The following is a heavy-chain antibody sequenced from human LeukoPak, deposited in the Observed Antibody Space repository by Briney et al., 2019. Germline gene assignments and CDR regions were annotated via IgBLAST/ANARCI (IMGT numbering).Heavy chain of an antibody. D-gene: IGHD1-26*01. CDR3: ARDNRRGAYSGYFDY. Sequence: SETLSLTCTVSGGSISSYYWSWIRQPPGKGLEWIGYIYYSGSTNYNPSLKSRVTISVDTSKNQFSLQLSSVTAADTAVYYCARDNRRGAYSGYFDYWGQGTLVTVSS. V-gene: IGHV4-59*01. J-gene: IGHJ4*02. CDR2: IYYSGST. CDR1: GGSISSYY.